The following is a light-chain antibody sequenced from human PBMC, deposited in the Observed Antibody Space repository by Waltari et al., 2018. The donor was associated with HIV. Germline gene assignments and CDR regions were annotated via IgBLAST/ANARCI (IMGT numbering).Light chain of an antibody. Sequence: QSVLTQPPSASGTPGQTVTISCSGSTSSIGSNTVNWYQHHPGRAPKLLNYSDKQRASGVPDRFSGAKSGTSASLAISGLQAEDEADYSCAAWDDSLYGVVFGGGTKLTVL. CDR3: AAWDDSLYGVV. V-gene: IGLV1-44*01. J-gene: IGLJ2*01. CDR1: TSSIGSNT. CDR2: SDK.